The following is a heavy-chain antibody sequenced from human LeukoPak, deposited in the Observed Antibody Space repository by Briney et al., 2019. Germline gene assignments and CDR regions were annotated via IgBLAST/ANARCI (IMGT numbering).Heavy chain of an antibody. Sequence: SQTLSLTCAISGDSVSSNSAAWNWIRQSPSRGLEWLGRTYYRSKWYNGYAVFVKSRISVNPDTSKNQFSLQLNSVTPEDTAVYYCARDPGIAVADDAFDIWGQGTMVTVSS. CDR3: ARDPGIAVADDAFDI. J-gene: IGHJ3*02. V-gene: IGHV6-1*01. CDR1: GDSVSSNSAA. D-gene: IGHD6-19*01. CDR2: TYYRSKWYN.